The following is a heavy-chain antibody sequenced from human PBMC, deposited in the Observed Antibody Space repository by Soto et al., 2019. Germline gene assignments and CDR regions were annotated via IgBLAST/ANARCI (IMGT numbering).Heavy chain of an antibody. CDR2: ISWNSVTL. J-gene: IGHJ6*03. Sequence: EVQLVESGGGLVQPGRTLRLSCAASGFTFGDYAMHWVRQAPGKGLDWVSSISWNSVTLAYAGAVKGRFTISRDNAQSSLYLQTKPLTPDDTGVYYCAKVAVTGPLFYYYYIDVWGQGATVTVSS. V-gene: IGHV3-9*01. D-gene: IGHD2-15*01. CDR1: GFTFGDYA. CDR3: AKVAVTGPLFYYYYIDV.